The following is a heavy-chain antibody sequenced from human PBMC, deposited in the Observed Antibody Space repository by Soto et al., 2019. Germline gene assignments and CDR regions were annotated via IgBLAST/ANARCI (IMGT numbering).Heavy chain of an antibody. Sequence: SETLSLSWGVAEGSISSGGDSWSLIRQPPGKGLEWIGYIYHSGSTYDNPSLKSRVTISVDRSKNQFSLKLSSVTAADTAVYYCARVPLLWGQGTLVTVSS. CDR1: EGSISSGGDS. V-gene: IGHV4-30-2*01. J-gene: IGHJ4*02. CDR2: IYHSGST. CDR3: ARVPLL.